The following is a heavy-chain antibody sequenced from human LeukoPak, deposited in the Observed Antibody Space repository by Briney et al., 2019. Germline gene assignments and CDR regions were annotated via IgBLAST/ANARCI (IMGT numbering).Heavy chain of an antibody. CDR2: INENGDST. CDR1: GFTFSSYA. J-gene: IGHJ4*02. Sequence: GGSLRLSCAASGFTFSSYAMTWVRQAPGKGLEWVSGINENGDSTNYADSVKGRFTISRDNSKSMLYLQMSSLRAEDTAVYYCAKEEGMSLDYWGQGTLVTVSS. V-gene: IGHV3-23*01. CDR3: AKEEGMSLDY.